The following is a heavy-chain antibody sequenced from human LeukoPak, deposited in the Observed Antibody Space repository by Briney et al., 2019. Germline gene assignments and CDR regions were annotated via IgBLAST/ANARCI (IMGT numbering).Heavy chain of an antibody. J-gene: IGHJ5*02. D-gene: IGHD4-17*01. CDR3: AKAGDYGDFNWFDP. Sequence: GGSLRLSCAAPGFTFSSYAMSWVRQAPGKGQEWVSAISGSGGSTYYADSVKGRFTISRDNSKNTLYLQMNSLRAEDTAVYYCAKAGDYGDFNWFDPWGQGTLVTVSS. CDR2: ISGSGGST. CDR1: GFTFSSYA. V-gene: IGHV3-23*01.